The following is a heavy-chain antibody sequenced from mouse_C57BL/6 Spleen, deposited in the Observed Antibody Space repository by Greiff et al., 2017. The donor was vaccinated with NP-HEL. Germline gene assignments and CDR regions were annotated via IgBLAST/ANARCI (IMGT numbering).Heavy chain of an antibody. D-gene: IGHD1-1*01. J-gene: IGHJ1*03. CDR2: INPNNGGT. V-gene: IGHV1-26*01. CDR1: GYTFTDYY. CDR3: ASPTYYYGRVGYFDV. Sequence: EVKLQQSGPELVKPGASVKISCKASGYTFTDYYMNWVKQSHGKSLEWIGDINPNNGGTSYNQKFKGKATLTVDKSSSTAYMELRSLTSEDSAVYYCASPTYYYGRVGYFDVWGTGTTVTVSS.